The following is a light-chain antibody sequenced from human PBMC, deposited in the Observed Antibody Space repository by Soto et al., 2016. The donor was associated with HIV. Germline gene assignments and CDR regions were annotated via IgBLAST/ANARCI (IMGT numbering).Light chain of an antibody. V-gene: IGKV1-39*01. CDR2: AAS. CDR1: QMINNY. J-gene: IGKJ5*01. CDR3: QQSDSIPLT. Sequence: DIQMTQSPSSLSASIGDRVTITCRASQMINNYLNWYQQKPGKAPKFLIYAASSLQVGVPSRFSGSASGTDFSLTISNLQPEDFATYYCQQSDSIPLTFGQGTRVE.